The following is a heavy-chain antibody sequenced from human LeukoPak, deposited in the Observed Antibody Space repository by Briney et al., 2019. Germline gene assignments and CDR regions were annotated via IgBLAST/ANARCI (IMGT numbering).Heavy chain of an antibody. Sequence: GGSLRLPCAASGFTFDDYAMHWVRQAPGKGLEWVALISGDGGSTYYADSVKGRFTISRDNSKDSLYLQMNSLRTEDTALYYCAKDPLGRYPLWGQGTLVTVSS. CDR3: AKDPLGRYPL. V-gene: IGHV3-43*02. D-gene: IGHD2-2*02. CDR2: ISGDGGST. J-gene: IGHJ4*02. CDR1: GFTFDDYA.